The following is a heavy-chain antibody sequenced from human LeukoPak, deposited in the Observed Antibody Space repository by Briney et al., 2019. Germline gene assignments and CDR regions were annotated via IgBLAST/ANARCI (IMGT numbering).Heavy chain of an antibody. CDR1: GCTFSSYA. V-gene: IGHV1-69*13. J-gene: IGHJ5*02. CDR3: AKRNCIGGSCYDGRGWFDP. CDR2: IIPIFGTA. D-gene: IGHD2-15*01. Sequence: SVKVSCKASGCTFSSYAISWVRQAPGQGLEWMGGIIPIFGTANYAQKLQGRVTITADESTSTVYMELSSLRSEDTAVYYCAKRNCIGGSCYDGRGWFDPWGQGTLVIVSS.